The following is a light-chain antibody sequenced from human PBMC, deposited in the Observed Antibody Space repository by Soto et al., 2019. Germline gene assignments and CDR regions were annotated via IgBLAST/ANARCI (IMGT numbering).Light chain of an antibody. V-gene: IGKV3-11*01. CDR3: HQRQSWPRT. J-gene: IGKJ1*01. CDR2: QTS. CDR1: QYINTR. Sequence: EVVLTQTPSALSWFPVDRFTLSCMASQYINTRLAWYQHRPGQAPRLLIYQTSIRAAGIPARFSASGSGTDFTLTISDVQPEDFALYYCHQRQSWPRTFGQGTKVDIK.